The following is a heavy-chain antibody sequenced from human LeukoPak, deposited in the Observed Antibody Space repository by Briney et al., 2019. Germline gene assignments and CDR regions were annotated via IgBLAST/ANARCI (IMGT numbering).Heavy chain of an antibody. J-gene: IGHJ4*02. CDR3: ARDCGITSCSLFDH. Sequence: GGSLRLSCAASGFTVSSNYMSWVRQAPGKGLEWVSVIYSGGSTYYADSVKGRFTISRDNAKNALYLQMNSLRAEGTAIYYCARDCGITSCSLFDHWGQGILVTVSS. CDR2: IYSGGST. CDR1: GFTVSSNY. V-gene: IGHV3-53*01. D-gene: IGHD2-2*01.